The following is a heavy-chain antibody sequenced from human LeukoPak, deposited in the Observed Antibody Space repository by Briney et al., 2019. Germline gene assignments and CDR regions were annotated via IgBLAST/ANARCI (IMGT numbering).Heavy chain of an antibody. D-gene: IGHD3-10*01. V-gene: IGHV4-39*01. J-gene: IGHJ4*02. CDR2: IYYSGRT. CDR1: GGSISSSSYY. CDR3: ASETGLTYYRDY. Sequence: SETLSLTCTVSGGSISSSSYYWGWIRQPPGKGLEWIGSIYYSGRTYYTPSLKSRVTISVDTSKNQFSLKLSSVTAADTAVYYCASETGLTYYRDYWGQGTLVTVSS.